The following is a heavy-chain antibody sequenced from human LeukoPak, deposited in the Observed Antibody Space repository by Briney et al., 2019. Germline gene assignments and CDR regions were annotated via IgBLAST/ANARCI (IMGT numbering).Heavy chain of an antibody. D-gene: IGHD3-22*01. V-gene: IGHV4-59*12. CDR2: IYYSGST. J-gene: IGHJ3*02. CDR3: ARELSGYYYNAFDI. Sequence: SETLSLTCTVSGGSISSYYWSWIRQPPGKGLEWIGYIYYSGSTYYNPSLKSRVTISVDTSKNQFSLRLSSVTAADTAVYYCARELSGYYYNAFDIWGQGTMVTVSS. CDR1: GGSISSYY.